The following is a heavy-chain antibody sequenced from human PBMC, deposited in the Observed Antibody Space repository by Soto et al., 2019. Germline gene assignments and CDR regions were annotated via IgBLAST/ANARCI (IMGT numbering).Heavy chain of an antibody. V-gene: IGHV3-48*02. CDR2: ISSSSNTI. Sequence: PGGSLTLSCTASGFTFSRYTMNWVRQAPGKGLEWISYISSSSNTIYYAGSVKGRFSISRDNAENSLYLQMNSLRDEDTAVYFCVRGVITPAGPNWFDPWGQGTLVTVSS. J-gene: IGHJ5*02. D-gene: IGHD6-13*01. CDR3: VRGVITPAGPNWFDP. CDR1: GFTFSRYT.